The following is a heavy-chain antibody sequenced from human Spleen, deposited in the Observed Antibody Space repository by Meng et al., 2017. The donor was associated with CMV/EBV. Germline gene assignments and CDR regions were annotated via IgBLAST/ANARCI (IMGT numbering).Heavy chain of an antibody. CDR1: GGNFSSYA. V-gene: IGHV1-69*10. D-gene: IGHD1-26*01. CDR3: AKRELHGILYFDY. Sequence: SVKVSCKASGGNFSSYAISWVRLAPGQGLEWMGGIMSVLGVSNYAQKFQDRVTITADTSTRTAYMELSSLRSEDTAVYYCAKRELHGILYFDYWGQGTLVTVSS. CDR2: IMSVLGVS. J-gene: IGHJ4*02.